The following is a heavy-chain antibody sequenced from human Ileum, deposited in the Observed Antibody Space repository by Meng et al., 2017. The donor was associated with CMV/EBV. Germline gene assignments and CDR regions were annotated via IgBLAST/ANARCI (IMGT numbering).Heavy chain of an antibody. CDR1: GYTFSTYG. Sequence: VQLVQSGAEVKKPGASVKVSCRASGYTFSTYGITWVRQAPGQGLEWMGWISVDNGNTNYAQKFQGRVTMTTHTSTSTAYMELTGLTSDDTAVYYCARVSNTCLECWFDPWGQGTLVTVSS. D-gene: IGHD3-3*01. J-gene: IGHJ5*02. V-gene: IGHV1-18*01. CDR2: ISVDNGNT. CDR3: ARVSNTCLECWFDP.